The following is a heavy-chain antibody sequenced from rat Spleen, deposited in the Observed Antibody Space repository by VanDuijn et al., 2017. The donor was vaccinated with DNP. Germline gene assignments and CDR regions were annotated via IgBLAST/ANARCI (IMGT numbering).Heavy chain of an antibody. J-gene: IGHJ2*01. CDR1: GFTFSSFP. CDR2: ISTSGGST. V-gene: IGHV5-46*01. Sequence: EVQLVESGGGLVQPGRSMKLSCAASGFTFSSFPMAWVRQAPTKGLEWVATISTSGGSTYYRDSVKGRFTISRDNAKSTLYLQMNSLRSEDTATYYCTRDRGHTTGITDFDYWGQGVMVTVSS. D-gene: IGHD1-9*01. CDR3: TRDRGHTTGITDFDY.